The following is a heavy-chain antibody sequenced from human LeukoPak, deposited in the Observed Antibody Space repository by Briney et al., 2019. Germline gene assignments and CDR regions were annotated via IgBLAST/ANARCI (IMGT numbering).Heavy chain of an antibody. CDR2: VSGTGGST. CDR3: AKDRAGSGSPYYFDY. CDR1: GFTFSSYA. V-gene: IGHV3-23*01. Sequence: GGSLRLSCAASGFTFSSYAMSWVRQAPGKGLEWVSGVSGTGGSTYYADSVKGRFTISRDNSKNTLYLQMNSLRAEDTAVYYRAKDRAGSGSPYYFDYWGQGTLVTVSS. D-gene: IGHD3-10*01. J-gene: IGHJ4*02.